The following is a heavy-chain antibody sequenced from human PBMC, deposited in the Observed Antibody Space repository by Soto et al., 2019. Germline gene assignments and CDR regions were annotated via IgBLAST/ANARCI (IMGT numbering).Heavy chain of an antibody. J-gene: IGHJ5*02. D-gene: IGHD2-15*01. CDR2: ISAYNGNT. CDR1: GYTFTSYG. Sequence: ASVKVSWKASGYTFTSYGISWVRQAPGQGLEWMGWISAYNGNTNYAQKLQGRVTMTTDTSTSTAYMELRSLRSDDTAVYYCARGTKEYCSGGSCYSGAVHWSAPGGQGPLVTVSS. V-gene: IGHV1-18*01. CDR3: ARGTKEYCSGGSCYSGAVHWSAP.